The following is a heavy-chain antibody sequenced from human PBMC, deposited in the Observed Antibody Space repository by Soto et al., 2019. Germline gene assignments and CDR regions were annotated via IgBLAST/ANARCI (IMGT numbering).Heavy chain of an antibody. CDR2: ISSSGSTI. V-gene: IGHV3-11*01. CDR1: GFTFSDYY. Sequence: KTGGSLRLSCAASGFTFSDYYMSWIRQAPGKGLEWVSYISSSGSTIYYADSVKGRFTISRDTLFLQMNSLTADDTAVYYCAKATTNGGWFNPFDSWGQGALVTVSS. D-gene: IGHD6-19*01. CDR3: AKATTNGGWFNPFDS. J-gene: IGHJ4*02.